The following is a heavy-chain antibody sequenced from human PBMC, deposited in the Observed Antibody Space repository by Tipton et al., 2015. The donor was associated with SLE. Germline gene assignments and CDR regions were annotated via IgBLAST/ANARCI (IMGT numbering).Heavy chain of an antibody. Sequence: TLSLTCSVSVSGGSISNYYWHWIRQPAGQRLEWIGRFYTSERTNYNPSLKSRITMSVDTSKNQFSLKLTSVTAADTAVYYCARRSITPYFDYWGQGTLVTVSS. CDR3: ARRSITPYFDY. D-gene: IGHD2/OR15-2a*01. CDR2: FYTSERT. CDR1: GGSISNYY. J-gene: IGHJ4*02. V-gene: IGHV4-4*07.